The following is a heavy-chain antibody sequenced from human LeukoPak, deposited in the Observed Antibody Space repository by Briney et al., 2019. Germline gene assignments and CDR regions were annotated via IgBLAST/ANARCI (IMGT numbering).Heavy chain of an antibody. CDR1: GGTFSSYA. V-gene: IGHV1-69*04. CDR2: IIPILGIA. J-gene: IGHJ5*02. CDR3: ASTLDYIWGSYRNNWFDP. Sequence: SVKVSCKASGGTFSSYAISWVRRAPGQGLEWMGRIIPILGIANYAQKFQGRVTITADKSTSTAYMELSSLRSEDTAVYYCASTLDYIWGSYRNNWFDPWGQGTLVTVSS. D-gene: IGHD3-16*02.